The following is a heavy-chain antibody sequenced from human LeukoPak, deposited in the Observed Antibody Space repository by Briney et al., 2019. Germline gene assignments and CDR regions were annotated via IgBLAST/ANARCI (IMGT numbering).Heavy chain of an antibody. J-gene: IGHJ6*02. Sequence: VASVKVSCKASGGTFSSYAISWVRQAPGQGLEWMGGIIPIFGTANYAQKFQGRVTITADESTSTAYMELSSLRSEDTAVYYCATPATLVVVVAATDYYYYGMDVWGQGTTVTVSS. CDR1: GGTFSSYA. D-gene: IGHD2-15*01. CDR2: IIPIFGTA. CDR3: ATPATLVVVVAATDYYYYGMDV. V-gene: IGHV1-69*13.